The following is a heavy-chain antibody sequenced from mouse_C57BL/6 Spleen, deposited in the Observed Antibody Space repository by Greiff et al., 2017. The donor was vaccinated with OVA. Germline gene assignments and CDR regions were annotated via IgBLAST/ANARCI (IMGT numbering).Heavy chain of an antibody. CDR3: ARREGNGNSYAKDY. Sequence: EVKLMESGGGLVKPGGSLKLSCAASGFTFSDYGMHWVRQAPEKGLEWVAYISSGSSTIYYADTVKGRFTISRDNAKNTLFLQMTSLRSEDTAMYYRARREGNGNSYAKDYWGQGTSGTVSS. CDR2: ISSGSSTI. D-gene: IGHD2-1*01. J-gene: IGHJ4*01. V-gene: IGHV5-17*01. CDR1: GFTFSDYG.